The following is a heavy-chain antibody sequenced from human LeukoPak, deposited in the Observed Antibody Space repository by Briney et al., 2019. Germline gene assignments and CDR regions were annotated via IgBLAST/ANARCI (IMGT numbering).Heavy chain of an antibody. CDR2: IDTSGDII. CDR1: GFAFNTYT. Sequence: GGSLRLSCAASGFAFNTYTMNWFRQAPGKGLEWISYIDTSGDIIYYADSVMGRFTISRDNAKNSLYLQMNSLRGDDAAVYYCARDFADYGDFDYWGQGTLVTVSS. D-gene: IGHD4-17*01. CDR3: ARDFADYGDFDY. V-gene: IGHV3-48*01. J-gene: IGHJ4*02.